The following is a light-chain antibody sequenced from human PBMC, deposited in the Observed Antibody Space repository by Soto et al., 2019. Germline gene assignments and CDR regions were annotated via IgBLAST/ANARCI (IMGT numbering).Light chain of an antibody. V-gene: IGKV3-20*01. Sequence: IVLTQSPGTLSLSPGERATLSCRASQSVSSSYLAWYQQKPGQAPRLLIHGASSRATGIPDRFSGSGSGTDFTLTIIRLEPEDFAVYYCQQYGSSPRTFGQGTKVDIK. CDR3: QQYGSSPRT. CDR2: GAS. CDR1: QSVSSSY. J-gene: IGKJ1*01.